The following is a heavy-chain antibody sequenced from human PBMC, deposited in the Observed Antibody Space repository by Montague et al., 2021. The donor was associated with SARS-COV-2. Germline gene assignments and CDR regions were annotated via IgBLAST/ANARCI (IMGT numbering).Heavy chain of an antibody. V-gene: IGHV4-59*01. CDR3: ARAQNICFIANCVNYFDV. D-gene: IGHD1-1*01. Sequence: SETLSLTCAVSGGSIRSYYWSWIRQSPGQGLEWIGYVHYTGSTKYNPSLKPRVTLSLDTPKYHFSLRLNSVTAADTAVYYCARAQNICFIANCVNYFDVWGLGALVSVSS. J-gene: IGHJ4*02. CDR1: GGSIRSYY. CDR2: VHYTGST.